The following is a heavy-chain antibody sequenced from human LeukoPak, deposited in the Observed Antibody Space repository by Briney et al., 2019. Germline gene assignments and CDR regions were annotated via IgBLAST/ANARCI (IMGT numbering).Heavy chain of an antibody. CDR3: AREAVYYDSSGYYYDTYYYYMDV. CDR2: IYTSGST. V-gene: IGHV4-61*02. CDR1: GGSISSGSYY. Sequence: PSETLSLTCTVSGGSISSGSYYWSWIRHPAGKGLEWIGRIYTSGSTNYNPSLKSRVTISVDTSKNQFSLKLSSVTAADTAVYYCAREAVYYDSSGYYYDTYYYYMDVWGKGTTVTISS. D-gene: IGHD3-22*01. J-gene: IGHJ6*03.